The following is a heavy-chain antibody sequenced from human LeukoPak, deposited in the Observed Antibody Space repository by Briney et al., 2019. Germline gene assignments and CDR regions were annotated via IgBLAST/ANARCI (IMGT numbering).Heavy chain of an antibody. CDR1: GASISSSDYY. J-gene: IGHJ5*02. D-gene: IGHD3-22*01. V-gene: IGHV4-39*07. CDR3: ARVGIVLVTGSNWVDP. Sequence: SETLSLTCSVSGASISSSDYYWGWIRQPPGKGLEWIGTIYHSGSTYYNTSLKSRVTISVDTSKNQFSLKFNSVTAADTAVYYCARVGIVLVTGSNWVDPWGQGTLVTVSS. CDR2: IYHSGST.